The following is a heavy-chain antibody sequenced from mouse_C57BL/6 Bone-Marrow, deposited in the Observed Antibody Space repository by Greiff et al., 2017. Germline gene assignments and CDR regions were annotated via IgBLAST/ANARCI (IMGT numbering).Heavy chain of an antibody. J-gene: IGHJ3*01. CDR3: ARPSPYYYAAGFAY. CDR2: ISSGGSYT. V-gene: IGHV5-6*02. CDR1: GFTFSSYG. D-gene: IGHD1-1*01. Sequence: DVKLQESGGDLVKPGGSLKLSCAASGFTFSSYGMSWVRQTPDKRLEWVATISSGGSYTYYPDSVKGRFTISRDNAKNTLYLQMSSLKSEDTAMYYCARPSPYYYAAGFAYWGQGTLVTVSA.